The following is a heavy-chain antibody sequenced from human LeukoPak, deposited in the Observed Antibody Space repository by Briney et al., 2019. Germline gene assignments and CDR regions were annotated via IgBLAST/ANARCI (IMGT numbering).Heavy chain of an antibody. CDR1: GFPFSSYW. Sequence: GGSLRLSCVASGFPFSSYWMTWVRQAPGKRLEWVANIKQDGSKKSYVDSVKGRFTISRDNAKNSLYLQMNSLRAEDTAIYYCTRVGYIDEGIDYWGQGTLVTVSS. V-gene: IGHV3-7*04. D-gene: IGHD5-24*01. CDR3: TRVGYIDEGIDY. CDR2: IKQDGSKK. J-gene: IGHJ4*02.